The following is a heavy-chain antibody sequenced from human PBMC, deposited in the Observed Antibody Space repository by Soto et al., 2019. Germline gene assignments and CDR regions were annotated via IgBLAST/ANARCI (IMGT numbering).Heavy chain of an antibody. V-gene: IGHV1-69*02. CDR2: IIPILGMP. J-gene: IGHJ4*02. D-gene: IGHD4-17*01. CDR3: ARAPYGDRLDY. CDR1: GGTFSTYT. Sequence: QVPLVQSGAEMKKPGSSVNVSCKASGGTFSTYTITWVRQAPGQGLEWMGRIIPILGMPNYAQKFQGRVTITADKSTNTVYMELNNLRSEDTAVYYCARAPYGDRLDYWGQGTLVTVSS.